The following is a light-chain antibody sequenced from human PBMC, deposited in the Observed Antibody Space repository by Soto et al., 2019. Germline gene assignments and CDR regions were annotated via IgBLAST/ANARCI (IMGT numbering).Light chain of an antibody. CDR2: EVS. J-gene: IGLJ2*01. CDR1: SSDVGGYNR. Sequence: QSALTQPASVSGSPGQSITISCTGTSSDVGGYNRVSWYQHHPGKAPKLMIYEVSNRPSGVSNRFSGSKSGNTASLTISGLQAEDEADYYCSSYTSSSTVVFGGGTKLTVL. CDR3: SSYTSSSTVV. V-gene: IGLV2-14*01.